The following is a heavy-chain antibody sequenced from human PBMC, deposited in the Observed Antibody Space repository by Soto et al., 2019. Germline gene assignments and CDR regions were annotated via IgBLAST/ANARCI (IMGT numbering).Heavy chain of an antibody. CDR2: FYSSGSP. V-gene: IGHV4-4*08. D-gene: IGHD3-10*01. J-gene: IGHJ5*02. CDR3: ARDSGSP. CDR1: GGSLIGYY. Sequence: SETLSLTCTVPGGSLIGYYWSWIRQPPGKGLEWIGDFYSSGSPHHNPSLKNRVSISEDRSKNEFSLKLRSEDTAVYYCARDSGSPWSPGTLVTVSS.